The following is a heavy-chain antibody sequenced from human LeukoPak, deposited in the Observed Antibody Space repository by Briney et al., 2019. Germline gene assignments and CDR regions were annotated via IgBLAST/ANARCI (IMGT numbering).Heavy chain of an antibody. CDR1: GGSISSYY. D-gene: IGHD4-17*01. CDR2: IYYSGST. J-gene: IGHJ5*02. Sequence: SETLSLTCTVSGGSISSYYWSWIRQPPGQGLEWIGYIYYSGSTNYNPSLKSRVTISVDTSKNQFSLKLSSVTAADTAVYYCARAVYGDYFDPWGQGTLVTVS. CDR3: ARAVYGDYFDP. V-gene: IGHV4-59*01.